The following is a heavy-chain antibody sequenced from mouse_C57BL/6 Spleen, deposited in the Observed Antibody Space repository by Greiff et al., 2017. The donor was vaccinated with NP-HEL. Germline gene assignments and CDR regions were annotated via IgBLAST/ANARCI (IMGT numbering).Heavy chain of an antibody. D-gene: IGHD2-2*01. V-gene: IGHV1-64*01. J-gene: IGHJ3*01. CDR3: AMLDGYDGSWFAY. CDR2: IHPNSGST. Sequence: VQLQQPGAELVKPGASVKLSCKASGYTFTSYWMHWVKQRPGQGLEWIGMIHPNSGSTNYNEKFKSKATLTVDKSSSTAYMQLSSLTSEDSAVYYCAMLDGYDGSWFAYWGQGTLVTVSA. CDR1: GYTFTSYW.